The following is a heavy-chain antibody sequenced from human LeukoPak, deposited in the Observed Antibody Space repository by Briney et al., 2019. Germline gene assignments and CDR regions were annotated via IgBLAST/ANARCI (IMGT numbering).Heavy chain of an antibody. V-gene: IGHV3-48*01. CDR2: ISSSSSTI. J-gene: IGHJ6*03. CDR1: GFTFSSYS. CDR3: ARAGALDILGRAAPYYYYMDV. D-gene: IGHD3-9*01. Sequence: PGGSLRLSCAASGFTFSSYSMNWVRQAPGKGLEWVSYISSSSSTIYYADSVKGRFTISRDNAKNSLYLQMNSLRAEDTAVYYCARAGALDILGRAAPYYYYMDVWGKVTTVTVSS.